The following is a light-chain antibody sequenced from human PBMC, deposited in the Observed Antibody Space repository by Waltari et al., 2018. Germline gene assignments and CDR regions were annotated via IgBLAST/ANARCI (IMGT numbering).Light chain of an antibody. CDR3: QQYGSSIT. CDR2: ATS. Sequence: EIVLTQSPGTLSLSPGERATLSCRASQSVSSAYFAWYQHKPGQAPRLVMFATSIRGTGIPDRFGGGGSVTYFTLTISRLEPEDFAVYYCQQYGSSITFGGGTKVEIK. V-gene: IGKV3-20*01. J-gene: IGKJ4*01. CDR1: QSVSSAY.